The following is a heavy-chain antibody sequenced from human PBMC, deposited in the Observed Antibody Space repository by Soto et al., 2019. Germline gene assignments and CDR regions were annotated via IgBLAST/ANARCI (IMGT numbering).Heavy chain of an antibody. CDR2: INPSDAYT. V-gene: IGHV1-46*01. CDR3: ARAHVDTPMTNLAY. Sequence: QVQLVQSGAEVKKPGASVKVSCRASGYTFISYYIHWVRQAPGQGLEWMGLINPSDAYTDYAQKFQGRVTMARDASSSIVYMELRSLRSEDTAIYYGARAHVDTPMTNLAYWGQGTLVTVSS. D-gene: IGHD5-18*01. J-gene: IGHJ4*02. CDR1: GYTFISYY.